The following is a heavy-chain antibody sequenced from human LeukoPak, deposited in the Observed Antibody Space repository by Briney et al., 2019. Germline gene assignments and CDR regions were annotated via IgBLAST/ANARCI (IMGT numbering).Heavy chain of an antibody. Sequence: GGSLRLSCAASGFTFSNYAMSWVRQAPGKGLEWVSAISGSGGSTYYADSVKGRFTIYRDNSKNTLYLQMNSLRAEDTAVYYCARDGDWGRYDHWGQGTLVIVSS. CDR2: ISGSGGST. J-gene: IGHJ4*02. D-gene: IGHD7-27*01. V-gene: IGHV3-23*01. CDR3: ARDGDWGRYDH. CDR1: GFTFSNYA.